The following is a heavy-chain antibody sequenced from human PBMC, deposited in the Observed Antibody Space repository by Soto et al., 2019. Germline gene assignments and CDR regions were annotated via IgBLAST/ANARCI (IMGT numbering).Heavy chain of an antibody. CDR1: GYTFTTYY. J-gene: IGHJ4*02. CDR3: ASPGGGSYMDY. D-gene: IGHD3-16*01. V-gene: IGHV1-46*01. CDR2: INPSGGST. Sequence: ASVKVSCKASGYTFTTYYMHWVRQAPGQGLEWMGIINPSGGSTSYAQKFQGRVTMTRDTSTSTVYMELSSLRSEDTAVYYCASPGGGSYMDYWGQGTLVTVSS.